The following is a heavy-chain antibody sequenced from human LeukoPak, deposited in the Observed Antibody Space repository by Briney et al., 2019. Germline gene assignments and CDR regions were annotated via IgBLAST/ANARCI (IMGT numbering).Heavy chain of an antibody. D-gene: IGHD4-11*01. CDR2: ISSSGSTI. CDR1: GFTFSDYY. J-gene: IGHJ4*02. Sequence: TGGSLRLSCAASGFTFSDYYMSWIRQAPGKGLEWVSYISSSGSTIYYADSVKGRFTISRDNAKNSLYLQMNSLRDEDTAVYYCARGRGNYVLPYDYWGQGTLVTVSS. V-gene: IGHV3-11*04. CDR3: ARGRGNYVLPYDY.